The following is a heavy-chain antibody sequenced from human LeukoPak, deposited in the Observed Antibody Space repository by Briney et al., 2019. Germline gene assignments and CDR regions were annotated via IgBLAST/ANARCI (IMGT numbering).Heavy chain of an antibody. V-gene: IGHV3-30*04. CDR1: GFTFSSYA. Sequence: GRSLRLSCAASGFTFSSYAMHWVRQAPGKGLEWVAVISYDGSNKYYADSVKGRFTISRDNSKNTLYLQMNSLRAEDTAVYYCAKEEGVWDYDILTGYYNTPGWVDYWGQGTLVTVSS. CDR3: AKEEGVWDYDILTGYYNTPGWVDY. D-gene: IGHD3-9*01. J-gene: IGHJ4*02. CDR2: ISYDGSNK.